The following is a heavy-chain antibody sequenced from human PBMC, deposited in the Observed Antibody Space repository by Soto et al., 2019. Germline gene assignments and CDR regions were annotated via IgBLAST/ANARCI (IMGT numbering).Heavy chain of an antibody. CDR1: GFTFSTYW. V-gene: IGHV3-74*01. Sequence: EVQLVESGGGLVQPGGSLRLSCAASGFTFSTYWMHWIRQVPGKGLEWVSRINSDASHTYYADSVKGRFTISRDNAKNPQHLEMNGLRAEDTAVDYGVRDCHCITTSCDWNWFDPWGQGTPVTVSS. D-gene: IGHD2-2*01. CDR3: VRDCHCITTSCDWNWFDP. CDR2: INSDASHT. J-gene: IGHJ5*02.